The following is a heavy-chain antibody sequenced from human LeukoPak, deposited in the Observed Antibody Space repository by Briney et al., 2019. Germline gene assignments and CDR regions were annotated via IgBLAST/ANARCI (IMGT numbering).Heavy chain of an antibody. J-gene: IGHJ3*02. D-gene: IGHD6-13*01. CDR1: GGSISSYY. Sequence: PSETLSLTCTVSGGSISSYYWSWIQQPPGKGLEWIGDIYYSGSTNYNPSLKSRVTISVDTSKNQFSLKLSSVTAADTAVYYCARDISAAGTLGAFDIWGQGTMVTVSS. CDR3: ARDISAAGTLGAFDI. V-gene: IGHV4-59*01. CDR2: IYYSGST.